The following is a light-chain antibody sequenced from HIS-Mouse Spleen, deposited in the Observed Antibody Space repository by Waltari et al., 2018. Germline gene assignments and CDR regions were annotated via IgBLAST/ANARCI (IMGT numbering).Light chain of an antibody. V-gene: IGKV3-20*01. CDR2: GAS. CDR1: QSVSSSY. Sequence: EIVLTQSPGTLSLSPGERATLSCRASQSVSSSYLAWYQQKPGQAPRLLIYGASSRATGIPDRFSGSGSGTEFTLTISSMQSEDFAVYYCQQYNNWPGTFGQGTKLEIK. J-gene: IGKJ2*01. CDR3: QQYNNWPGT.